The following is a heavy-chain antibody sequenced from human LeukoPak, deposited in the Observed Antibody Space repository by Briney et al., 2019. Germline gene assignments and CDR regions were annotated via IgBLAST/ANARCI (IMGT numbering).Heavy chain of an antibody. CDR1: GFTFSSYE. Sequence: GGSLRLSCAASGFTFSSYEMNWVRQAPGKGLEWVSYISSSGSTIYYADSVKGRFTISRDNAKNSLYLQMNSLRAEDTAVYYCAKPSPRGYYDYVWGSYSHFDYWGQGTLVTVSS. CDR2: ISSSGSTI. J-gene: IGHJ4*02. V-gene: IGHV3-48*03. D-gene: IGHD3-16*01. CDR3: AKPSPRGYYDYVWGSYSHFDY.